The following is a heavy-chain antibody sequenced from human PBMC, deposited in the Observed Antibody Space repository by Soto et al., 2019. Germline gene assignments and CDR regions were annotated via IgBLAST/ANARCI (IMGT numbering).Heavy chain of an antibody. J-gene: IGHJ6*02. CDR2: IKQDGSEK. V-gene: IGHV3-7*01. D-gene: IGHD5-12*01. CDR3: ARDGSGYSGYDYSYYGMDV. Sequence: GGSLRLSCAASGFTFSSYWMSWVRQAPGKGLEWVANIKQDGSEKYYVDSVKGRFTISRDNAKNSLYLQMNSLRAEGTAVDYCARDGSGYSGYDYSYYGMDVWGQGTTVTVSS. CDR1: GFTFSSYW.